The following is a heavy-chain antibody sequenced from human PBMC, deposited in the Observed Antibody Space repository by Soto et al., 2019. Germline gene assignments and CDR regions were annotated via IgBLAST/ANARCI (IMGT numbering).Heavy chain of an antibody. D-gene: IGHD3-22*01. CDR1: GFTFSSYA. V-gene: IGHV3-23*01. CDR3: AKPNYYDSSGYLRPHAFDI. Sequence: GGSLRLSCAASGFTFSSYAMSWVRQAPGKGLEWVSAISGSGGSTYYADSVKGRFTISRDNSKNTLYLQMNSLRAEDTAVYYCAKPNYYDSSGYLRPHAFDIWGQGTMVTVSS. CDR2: ISGSGGST. J-gene: IGHJ3*02.